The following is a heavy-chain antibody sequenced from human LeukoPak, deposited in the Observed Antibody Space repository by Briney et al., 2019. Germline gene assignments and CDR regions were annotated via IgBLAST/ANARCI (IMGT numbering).Heavy chain of an antibody. V-gene: IGHV4-59*08. Sequence: PSETLSLTCTVSGGSISSYYWSWIRQPPGKGLEWIGYIYYSGSANYNPSLKSRVTISVDTSKNQFSLKLSSVTAADTAVYYCARGEYLAGAFDIWGQGTMVTVSS. CDR2: IYYSGSA. D-gene: IGHD2/OR15-2a*01. CDR3: ARGEYLAGAFDI. CDR1: GGSISSYY. J-gene: IGHJ3*02.